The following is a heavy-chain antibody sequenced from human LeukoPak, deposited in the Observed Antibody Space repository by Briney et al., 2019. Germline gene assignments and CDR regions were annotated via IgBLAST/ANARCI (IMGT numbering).Heavy chain of an antibody. CDR3: ARGRVGATLDY. J-gene: IGHJ4*02. Sequence: GGSLRLSRAASGFTFSSYWMHWVRQAPGKGLVWVSRINSDGSSTSYADSVKGRFTISRDNAKNTLYLQMNSLRAEDTAVYYCARGRVGATLDYWGQGTLVTVSS. D-gene: IGHD1-26*01. V-gene: IGHV3-74*01. CDR2: INSDGSST. CDR1: GFTFSSYW.